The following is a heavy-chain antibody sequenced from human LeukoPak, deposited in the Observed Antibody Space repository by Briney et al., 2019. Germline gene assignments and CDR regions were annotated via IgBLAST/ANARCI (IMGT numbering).Heavy chain of an antibody. J-gene: IGHJ6*02. CDR1: GFTFSDYY. CDR3: ARAPHYSNYGPYYYGMDV. Sequence: GGSLRLSCAASGFTFSDYYMSWIRQAPGKGLEWVSYISSSSSYTNYADSVKGRFTISRDNAKNSLYLQMNSLRAEDTAVYYCARAPHYSNYGPYYYGMDVWGQGTMVTVSS. CDR2: ISSSSSYT. V-gene: IGHV3-11*06. D-gene: IGHD4-11*01.